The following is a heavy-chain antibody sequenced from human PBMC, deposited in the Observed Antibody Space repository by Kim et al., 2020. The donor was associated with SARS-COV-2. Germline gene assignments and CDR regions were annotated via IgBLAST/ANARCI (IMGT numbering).Heavy chain of an antibody. J-gene: IGHJ4*02. CDR2: IKQDGSEK. CDR1: GFTFSSYW. V-gene: IGHV3-7*03. D-gene: IGHD1-26*01. CDR3: ARADSQDSGSYYAGFDY. Sequence: GSLRLSCAASGFTFSSYWMSWVRQAPGKGLEWVANIKQDGSEKYYVDSVKGRFTISRDNAKNSLYLQMNSLRAEDTAVYYCARADSQDSGSYYAGFDYWGQGTLVTVSS.